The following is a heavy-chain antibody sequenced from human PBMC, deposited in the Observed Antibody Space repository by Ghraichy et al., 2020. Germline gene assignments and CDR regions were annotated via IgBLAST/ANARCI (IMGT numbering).Heavy chain of an antibody. CDR1: GYTFTSYA. CDR2: INTNTGNP. CDR3: ARDHHFEGATGRDY. Sequence: ASVKVSCKASGYTFTSYAMNWVRQAPGQGLEWMGWINTNTGNPTYAQGFTGRFVFSLDTSVSTAYLQISSLKAEDTAVYYCARDHHFEGATGRDYWGQGTLVTVSS. D-gene: IGHD1-26*01. V-gene: IGHV7-4-1*02. J-gene: IGHJ4*02.